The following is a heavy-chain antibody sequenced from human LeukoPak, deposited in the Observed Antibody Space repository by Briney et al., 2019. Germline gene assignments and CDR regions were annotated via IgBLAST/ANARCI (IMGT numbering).Heavy chain of an antibody. D-gene: IGHD3-3*01. CDR1: GYTFTSYY. J-gene: IGHJ4*02. V-gene: IGHV1-46*01. Sequence: ASVKVSCKASGYTFTSYYMHWVRQGPGQGLEWMGIINPSGGSTSYAQKFQGRVTMTRDMSTSTVYMELSSLRSEDTAVYYCAREANDFWSGYYSHFDYWGQGTLVTVSS. CDR3: AREANDFWSGYYSHFDY. CDR2: INPSGGST.